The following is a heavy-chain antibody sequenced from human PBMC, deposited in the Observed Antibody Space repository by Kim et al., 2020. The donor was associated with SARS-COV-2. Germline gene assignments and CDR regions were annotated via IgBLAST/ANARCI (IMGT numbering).Heavy chain of an antibody. Sequence: SETLSLTCTVSGGSISSYYWSWIRQPPGKGLEWIGYIYYSGSTNYNPSLKSRVTISVDTSKNQFSLKLSSVTAADTAVYYCARAPVYYYVSWYFDLWGRGTLVTVSS. V-gene: IGHV4-59*13. CDR1: GGSISSYY. J-gene: IGHJ2*01. CDR3: ARAPVYYYVSWYFDL. CDR2: IYYSGST. D-gene: IGHD3-10*02.